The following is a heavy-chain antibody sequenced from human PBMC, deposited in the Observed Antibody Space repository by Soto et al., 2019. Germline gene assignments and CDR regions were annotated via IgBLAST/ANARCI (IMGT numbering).Heavy chain of an antibody. D-gene: IGHD6-13*01. CDR1: GYTFTSYD. CDR3: ARLTSHGSWYVVHHAFDI. Sequence: ASVKVSCKASGYTFTSYDINWVRQATGQGLEWMGWMNPNSGNTGYAQKFQGRVTMTRNTSISTAYMELSSLRSEDTAVYYCARLTSHGSWYVVHHAFDIWGQGTMVTVSS. J-gene: IGHJ3*02. V-gene: IGHV1-8*01. CDR2: MNPNSGNT.